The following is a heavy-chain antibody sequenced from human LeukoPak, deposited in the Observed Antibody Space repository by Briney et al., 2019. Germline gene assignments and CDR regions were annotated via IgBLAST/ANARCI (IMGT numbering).Heavy chain of an antibody. CDR2: VSGDGDPT. D-gene: IGHD3-10*02. V-gene: IGHV3-43*02. J-gene: IGHJ3*02. CDR1: GFTLHEYG. CDR3: ARDMAPQRAPYVSFDI. Sequence: PGGSRRLSCVASGFTLHEYGMHWVRQAPGQGLEWVSVVSGDGDPTYYADSLKGRFTISRDNSKNSLYLQFDSLRTEDTALYFCARDMAPQRAPYVSFDIWGQGTRVTVSS.